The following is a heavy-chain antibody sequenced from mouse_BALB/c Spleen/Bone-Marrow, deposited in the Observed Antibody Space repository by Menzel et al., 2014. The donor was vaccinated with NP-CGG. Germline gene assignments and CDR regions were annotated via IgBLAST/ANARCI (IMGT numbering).Heavy chain of an antibody. V-gene: IGHV14-3*02. CDR2: IVPASGNI. CDR3: ASLTGTFDY. CDR1: GFNIKDTY. J-gene: IGHJ2*01. D-gene: IGHD4-1*01. Sequence: EVQLQQSGTDLVKPGASVKLSCTASGFNIKDTYMHWVKQRPEQGLDWIGRIVPASGNIQYDPKFQGRAAITADTSSNTAYLQLSSLTSEDTAVYYCASLTGTFDYWGQGTPLTVSS.